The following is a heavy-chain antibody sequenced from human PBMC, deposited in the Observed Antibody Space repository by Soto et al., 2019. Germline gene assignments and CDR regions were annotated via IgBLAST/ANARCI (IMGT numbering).Heavy chain of an antibody. V-gene: IGHV1-18*01. CDR1: GYTFTSYT. CDR3: ARSWYDGISGYRQYFQH. CDR2: ISAYNGNT. J-gene: IGHJ1*01. Sequence: ASVKVSCKASGYTFTSYTISWVRQAPGQGLEWMGWISAYNGNTNYAQKLQGRVTMTTDTSTSTAYMELRSLRSDDTAVYYCARSWYDGISGYRQYFQHWGQGTLVTVSS. D-gene: IGHD3-22*01.